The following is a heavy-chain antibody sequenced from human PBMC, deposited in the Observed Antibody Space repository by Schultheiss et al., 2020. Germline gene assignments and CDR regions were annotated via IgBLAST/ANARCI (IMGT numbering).Heavy chain of an antibody. CDR3: ARHVAGSGWYYFQH. D-gene: IGHD6-13*01. J-gene: IGHJ1*01. CDR2: INHSGST. V-gene: IGHV4-4*02. CDR1: GGSISSSNW. Sequence: SETLSPTCAVSGGSISSSNWWSWVRQPPGKGLEWIGEINHSGSTNYNPSLKSRVTISVDTSKNQFSLRLSSVTAADTAVYYCARHVAGSGWYYFQHWGQGTLVTVSS.